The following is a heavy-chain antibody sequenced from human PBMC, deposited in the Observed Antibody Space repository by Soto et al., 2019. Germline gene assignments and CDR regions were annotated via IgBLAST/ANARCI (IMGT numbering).Heavy chain of an antibody. J-gene: IGHJ6*02. D-gene: IGHD5-12*01. CDR3: SCDIRCSGYANTYYYYYGMDV. CDR1: GFTFSSYG. V-gene: IGHV3-33*01. Sequence: PGGSLRLSCAASGFTFSSYGMHWVRQAPGKGLEWVAVIWYDGSNKYYADSVKGRFTISRDNSKNTLYLQMNSLRAADTAVYYCSCDIRCSGYANTYYYYYGMDVWGQGTTVTVSS. CDR2: IWYDGSNK.